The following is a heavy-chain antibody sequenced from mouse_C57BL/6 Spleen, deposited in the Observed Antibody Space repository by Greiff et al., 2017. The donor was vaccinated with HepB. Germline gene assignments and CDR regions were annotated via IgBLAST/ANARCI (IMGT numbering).Heavy chain of an antibody. J-gene: IGHJ4*01. V-gene: IGHV5-16*01. CDR1: GFTFSDYY. Sequence: EVKVVESEGGLVQPGSSMKLSCTASGFTFSDYYMAWVRQVPEKGLEWVAHINYDGSSTYYLDSLKSRFIISRDNAKNILYLQMSSLKSEDTATYYCARERYDGSFYAMDYWVQGTSVTVSS. D-gene: IGHD2-3*01. CDR2: INYDGSST. CDR3: ARERYDGSFYAMDY.